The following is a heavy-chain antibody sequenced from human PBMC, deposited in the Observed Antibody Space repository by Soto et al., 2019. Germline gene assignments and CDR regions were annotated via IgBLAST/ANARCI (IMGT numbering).Heavy chain of an antibody. CDR2: ISGSGGST. V-gene: IGHV3-23*01. Sequence: EVQLLESGGGLVQPGGSLRLSCAASGFNFSSYAMSWVRQAPGKGLEWVSAISGSGGSTYYADSVKGRFTISRDNSKNTLYLQMNSMRAEDTAVYYCAKTIESIAAAGYYFDYWGQGTLVTVSS. CDR3: AKTIESIAAAGYYFDY. J-gene: IGHJ4*02. D-gene: IGHD6-13*01. CDR1: GFNFSSYA.